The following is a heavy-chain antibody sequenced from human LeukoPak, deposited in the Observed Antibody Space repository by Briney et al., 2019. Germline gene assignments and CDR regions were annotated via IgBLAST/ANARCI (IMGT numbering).Heavy chain of an antibody. CDR1: GYTFTNYH. Sequence: ASVKVSCKASGYTFTNYHINWVRQAPAQGLEWMGWINPNTGDRGYAQKFQGRVSITSDTSISTAYMELGSPGSEDTAVYFCARTTSLTASGYDYWGQGTLVTVSS. J-gene: IGHJ4*02. CDR3: ARTTSLTASGYDY. CDR2: INPNTGDR. V-gene: IGHV1-8*03. D-gene: IGHD4-17*01.